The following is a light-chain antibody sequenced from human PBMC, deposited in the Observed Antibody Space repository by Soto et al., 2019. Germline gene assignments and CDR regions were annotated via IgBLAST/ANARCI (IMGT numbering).Light chain of an antibody. CDR2: EVS. Sequence: SALTQPPSASGSPGQSVTISCTGTSSDVGTHGYVSWYQQHAGKAPKLVIFEVSNRPSGVSNRFSGSKSGNTASLAISGLQTEDEADYYCCSYTSTSAYVFGTGTKVTVL. J-gene: IGLJ1*01. CDR1: SSDVGTHGY. CDR3: CSYTSTSAYV. V-gene: IGLV2-14*01.